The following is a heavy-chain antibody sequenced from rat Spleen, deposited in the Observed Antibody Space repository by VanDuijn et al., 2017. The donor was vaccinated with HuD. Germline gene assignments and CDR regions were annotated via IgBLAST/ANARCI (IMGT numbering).Heavy chain of an antibody. D-gene: IGHD1-1*01. V-gene: IGHV5-29*01. CDR1: GFTFSDYY. CDR2: ISYDGSST. J-gene: IGHJ2*01. CDR3: ARSGLTTVSPFDY. Sequence: EVQLVESDGGLVQPGRSLKLSCAASGFTFSDYYMAWVRQAPTKGLEWVATISYDGSSTYYRDSVKGRFTISRDNAKSTLYLQRDSLRSEDTATYYCARSGLTTVSPFDYWGQGVMVTVSS.